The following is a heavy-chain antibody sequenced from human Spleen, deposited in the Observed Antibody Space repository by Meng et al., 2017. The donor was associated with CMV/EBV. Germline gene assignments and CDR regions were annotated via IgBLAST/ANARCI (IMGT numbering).Heavy chain of an antibody. Sequence: ESLKISCTVSGGSINSNYWSWIRQPPGKGLEWIGYIYYSGSTTYNPSLKSRVTISVDTSKNQFSLKLNSVTAADTAVYYCARGHCSNNSCYEYFQHWGQGTLVTVSS. CDR3: ARGHCSNNSCYEYFQH. D-gene: IGHD2-2*01. J-gene: IGHJ1*01. V-gene: IGHV4-59*01. CDR2: IYYSGST. CDR1: GGSINSNY.